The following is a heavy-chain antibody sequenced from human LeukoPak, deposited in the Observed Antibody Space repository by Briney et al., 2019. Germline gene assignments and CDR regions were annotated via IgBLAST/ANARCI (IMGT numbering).Heavy chain of an antibody. CDR3: ARDVAPWYNGGGWD. Sequence: GGSLRLSCAASGFTFSDYYMSWIRQAPGKGLEWVSYISSNGINIYYADSMKGRFTISRDNAKNSLYLQMNSLRADDTAVYYCARDVAPWYNGGGWDWGQGTLVTVSS. V-gene: IGHV3-11*01. CDR1: GFTFSDYY. J-gene: IGHJ4*02. CDR2: ISSNGINI. D-gene: IGHD1-26*01.